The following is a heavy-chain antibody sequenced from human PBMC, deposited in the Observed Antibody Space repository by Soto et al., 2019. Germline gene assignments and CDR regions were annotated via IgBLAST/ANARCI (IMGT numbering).Heavy chain of an antibody. V-gene: IGHV3-9*01. J-gene: IGHJ3*02. CDR3: AKGTDAFDI. Sequence: PGGSLRLSCAASGFTFDDYAMHWVRQAPGKGLEWVSGISWNSGSIGYADSVKGRFTISRDNAKNSLYLQMNSLRAEDTALYYCAKGTDAFDIWGQGTMVTV. CDR2: ISWNSGSI. CDR1: GFTFDDYA.